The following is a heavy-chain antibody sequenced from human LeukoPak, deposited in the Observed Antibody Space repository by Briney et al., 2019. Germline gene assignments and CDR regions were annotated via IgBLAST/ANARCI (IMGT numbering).Heavy chain of an antibody. D-gene: IGHD3-16*01. CDR2: ISAYNGNT. CDR1: GYTFTNYG. CDR3: ARRYYDRVWGSLYYYYGMDV. V-gene: IGHV1-18*04. Sequence: ASVKVSCKASGYTFTNYGISWVRQAPGEGLEWMGWISAYNGNTNYAQKFQGRVTMTTDTSTSTAYMELRSLRSDDTAVYYCARRYYDRVWGSLYYYYGMDVWGKGTTVTVSS. J-gene: IGHJ6*04.